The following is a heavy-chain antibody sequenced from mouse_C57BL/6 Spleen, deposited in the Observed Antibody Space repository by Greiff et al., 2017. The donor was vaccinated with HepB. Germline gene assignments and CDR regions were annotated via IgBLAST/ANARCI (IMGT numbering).Heavy chain of an antibody. CDR3: TRWGQLRLQY. CDR1: GYTFTDYE. V-gene: IGHV1-15*01. J-gene: IGHJ3*01. CDR2: IDPETGGT. Sequence: QVQLQQSGAELVRPGASVTLSCKASGYTFTDYEMHWVKQTPVHGLEWIGAIDPETGGTAYNQKFKGKAILTADKSSSTAYMELRSLTSEDSAVYYCTRWGQLRLQYWGQGTLVTVSA. D-gene: IGHD3-2*02.